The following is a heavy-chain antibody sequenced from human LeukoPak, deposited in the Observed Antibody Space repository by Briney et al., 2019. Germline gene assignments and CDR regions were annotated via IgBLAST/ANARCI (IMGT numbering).Heavy chain of an antibody. V-gene: IGHV4-59*08. J-gene: IGHJ4*02. D-gene: IGHD6-6*01. CDR1: GGSISGPY. CDR2: VYYSGDT. Sequence: SETLPLTCTVSGGSISGPYWSWIRQPPGKGLEWIAYVYYSGDTNYNPSLKSRAAISLDTSKNQFSLTVTSVTAADTAIYYCARHTYARPFDFWGQGTLVTVSS. CDR3: ARHTYARPFDF.